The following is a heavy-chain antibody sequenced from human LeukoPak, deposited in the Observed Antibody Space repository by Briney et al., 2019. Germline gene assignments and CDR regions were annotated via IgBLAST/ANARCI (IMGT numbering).Heavy chain of an antibody. D-gene: IGHD3/OR15-3a*01. CDR3: VRDGRPLDY. J-gene: IGHJ4*02. Sequence: GGSLRLSCTASGFTFDNYWMTWVRQPPGKGLEWVANIKQDGGERFYVDSVRGRFTISRDNSKNSLYLQMNSLRAEDTAVYYCVRDGRPLDYWGQGTLVIVS. CDR1: GFTFDNYW. V-gene: IGHV3-7*01. CDR2: IKQDGGER.